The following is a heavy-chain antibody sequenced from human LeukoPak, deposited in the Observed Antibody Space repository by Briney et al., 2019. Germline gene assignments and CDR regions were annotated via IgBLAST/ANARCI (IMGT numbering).Heavy chain of an antibody. CDR2: IDWDDDK. J-gene: IGHJ4*02. Sequence: SGPTLVNPTQTLTLTCTFSGFSLSTSGMCVSWIRQPPGKALEWLARIDWDDDKYYSTSLKTRLTISKDTSKNQVVLTMTNMDPVDTATYYCARMVRGVIKYYFDYWGQGALVTVSS. V-gene: IGHV2-70*11. CDR1: GFSLSTSGMC. D-gene: IGHD3-10*01. CDR3: ARMVRGVIKYYFDY.